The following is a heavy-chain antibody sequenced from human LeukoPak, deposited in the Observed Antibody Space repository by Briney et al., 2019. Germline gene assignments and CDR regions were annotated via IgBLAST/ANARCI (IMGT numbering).Heavy chain of an antibody. D-gene: IGHD2-2*02. CDR3: AREGEYCSSTSCYISLAQYNWFDP. Sequence: GASVKVSCKASGYTFTGYYMHWVRQAPGQGLEWMGWINPNSGGTNYAQKFQGRVTMTRDTSISTAYMEPSRLRSDDTAVYYCAREGEYCSSTSCYISLAQYNWFDPWGQGTLVTVSS. V-gene: IGHV1-2*02. CDR1: GYTFTGYY. CDR2: INPNSGGT. J-gene: IGHJ5*02.